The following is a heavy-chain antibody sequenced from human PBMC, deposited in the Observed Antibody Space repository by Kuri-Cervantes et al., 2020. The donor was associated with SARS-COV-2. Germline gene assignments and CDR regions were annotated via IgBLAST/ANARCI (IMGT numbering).Heavy chain of an antibody. CDR2: IKQDGSEK. Sequence: LICAASGFTFRSYWMSWVRQAPGKGLEWVANIKQDGSEKYYVDSVKGRFTISRDNAKNSLYLQMNSLRAEDTAVYYCARGFKIAAAGPFDYWGQGTLVTVSS. J-gene: IGHJ4*02. CDR3: ARGFKIAAAGPFDY. CDR1: GFTFRSYW. V-gene: IGHV3-7*04. D-gene: IGHD6-13*01.